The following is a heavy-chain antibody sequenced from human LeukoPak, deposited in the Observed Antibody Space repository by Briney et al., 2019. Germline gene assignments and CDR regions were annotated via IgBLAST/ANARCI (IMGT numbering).Heavy chain of an antibody. J-gene: IGHJ4*02. CDR3: SAGDYDILTGFDY. V-gene: IGHV3-23*01. Sequence: TGGSLRLSCAASGFTFSGYSMNWVRQAPGKGLEWVSAISGSGGSTYYADSVKGRFTISRDNSKNTLYLQMNSLRAEDTAVYYCSAGDYDILTGFDYWGQGTLVTVSS. CDR1: GFTFSGYS. CDR2: ISGSGGST. D-gene: IGHD3-9*01.